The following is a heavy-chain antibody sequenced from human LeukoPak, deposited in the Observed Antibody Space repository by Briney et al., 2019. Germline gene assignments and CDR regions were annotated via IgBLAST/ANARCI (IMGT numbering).Heavy chain of an antibody. Sequence: SETLSLTCSVSGGSISSSNWWSWVRQPPGKGLEWIGEIYHSGSTNYNPSLKSRVTISVDSSKNQLSLKLASVTAADTAVYFCARWDDSAWAFGSWGPGTLVTVSS. CDR1: GGSISSSNW. V-gene: IGHV4-4*02. D-gene: IGHD6-19*01. CDR3: ARWDDSAWAFGS. J-gene: IGHJ4*02. CDR2: IYHSGST.